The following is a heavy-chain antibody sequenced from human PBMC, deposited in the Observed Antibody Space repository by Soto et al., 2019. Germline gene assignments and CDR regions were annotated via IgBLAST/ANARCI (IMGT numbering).Heavy chain of an antibody. D-gene: IGHD2-21*01. CDR3: PALGVDFDH. CDR1: GFTFTSSA. J-gene: IGHJ4*02. Sequence: GASVKVSCKASGFTFTSSAVQWVRQARGQRLEWIGWIGVGSGNRHYAQKFQERVTITRDMSTNTAYMELSSLRSEDTAVYYCPALGVDFDHWGQGAPVTLSS. CDR2: IGVGSGNR. V-gene: IGHV1-58*01.